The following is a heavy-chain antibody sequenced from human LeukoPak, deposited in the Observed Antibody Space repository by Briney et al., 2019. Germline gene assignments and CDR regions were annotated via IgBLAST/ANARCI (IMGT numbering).Heavy chain of an antibody. CDR3: AKVLTTYYYDSSGYP. CDR1: GFTFSSYA. J-gene: IGHJ4*02. D-gene: IGHD3-22*01. Sequence: GGSLRLSCAASGFTFSSYAMSWVRQAPGKGLEWVSAISGSGDRTYYADSVKGRFTISRDNSKNTLYLQMNSLRAEDTAIYYCAKVLTTYYYDSSGYPWGQGTLVTVSS. CDR2: ISGSGDRT. V-gene: IGHV3-23*01.